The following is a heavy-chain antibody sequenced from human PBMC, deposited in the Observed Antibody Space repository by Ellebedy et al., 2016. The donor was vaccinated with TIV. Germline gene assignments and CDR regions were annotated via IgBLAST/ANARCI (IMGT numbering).Heavy chain of an antibody. CDR2: IQYSGNT. CDR3: ARHPYSYYFDY. CDR1: GGAASDHY. J-gene: IGHJ4*02. Sequence: MPSETLSLTCTVSGGAASDHYWSWLRQPPGKGLEWIGPIQYSGNTYYNPSLKSRVTMSVDTSRHQFSLKLTSVTAADTAVYYCARHPYSYYFDYWGQGTLVTVSS. D-gene: IGHD4-11*01. V-gene: IGHV4-59*08.